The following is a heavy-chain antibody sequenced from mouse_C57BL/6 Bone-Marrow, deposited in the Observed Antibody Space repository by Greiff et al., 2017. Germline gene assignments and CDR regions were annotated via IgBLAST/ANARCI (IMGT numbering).Heavy chain of an antibody. CDR1: GFTFSGYG. CDR3: ARGLRRYAMDY. V-gene: IGHV5-17*01. J-gene: IGHJ4*01. D-gene: IGHD2-4*01. CDR2: ISSGSSTI. Sequence: EVQLLESGGGLVKPGGSLKLSCAASGFTFSGYGMHWVRQAPEKGLEWVAYISSGSSTIYYADTVKGQFTISRDNAKNTPFLQMTSLRSEDTAMYYCARGLRRYAMDYWGQGTSVTVSS.